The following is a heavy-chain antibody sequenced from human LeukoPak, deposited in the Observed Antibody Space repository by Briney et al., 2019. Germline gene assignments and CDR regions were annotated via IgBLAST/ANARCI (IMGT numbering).Heavy chain of an antibody. CDR1: GYTFTSYA. D-gene: IGHD1-26*01. J-gene: IGHJ6*03. V-gene: IGHV1-69*06. Sequence: GASVKVSCKASGYTFTSYAISWVRQAPGQGLEWMGGIIPIFGTANYAQKFQGRVTITADKSTSTAYMELSSLRSEDTAVYYCASGRGLKWELPLDYYYYYMDVWGKGTTVTVSS. CDR2: IIPIFGTA. CDR3: ASGRGLKWELPLDYYYYYMDV.